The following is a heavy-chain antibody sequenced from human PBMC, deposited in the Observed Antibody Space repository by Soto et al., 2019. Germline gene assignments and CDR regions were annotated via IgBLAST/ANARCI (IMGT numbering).Heavy chain of an antibody. CDR3: ARALGGVTYLKF. D-gene: IGHD5-18*01. Sequence: SETLSLTCTVSGGSISSSSYYWGWIRQPPGKGLEWIGSIFYSGSTYYNPSLKSRVTISVDTSKNQFSLKVTSVTAADTAVYYCARALGGVTYLKFWGQGTPVTVSS. CDR1: GGSISSSSYY. CDR2: IFYSGST. J-gene: IGHJ4*02. V-gene: IGHV4-39*01.